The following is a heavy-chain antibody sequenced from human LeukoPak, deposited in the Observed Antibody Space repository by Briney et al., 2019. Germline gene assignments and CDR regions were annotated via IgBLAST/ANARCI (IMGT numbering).Heavy chain of an antibody. CDR2: ISSSSSTI. CDR3: ARFSSGWYVDC. J-gene: IGHJ4*02. D-gene: IGHD6-19*01. V-gene: IGHV3-48*01. CDR1: GFTFSSYS. Sequence: GGSLRLSCVASGFTFSSYSMNWVRQAPGKGLEWVPYISSSSSTIYYADSVKGRFTISRDNPKNSLYLQMNSLRAEDTAVYYCARFSSGWYVDCWGQGTLVTVSS.